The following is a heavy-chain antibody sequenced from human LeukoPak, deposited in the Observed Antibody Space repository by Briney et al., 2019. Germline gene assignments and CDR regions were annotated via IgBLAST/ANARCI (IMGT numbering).Heavy chain of an antibody. Sequence: GASVKVSCKASGYTFTSYYMHGVRQAPGQGLEWMGIINPSGGSTSYAQKFQGRVTMTRDMSTSTVYMELSSLRSEDTAMYYCARDRNYDFWSGYYTGYFDYWGQGTLVTVSS. CDR2: INPSGGST. CDR3: ARDRNYDFWSGYYTGYFDY. V-gene: IGHV1-46*01. J-gene: IGHJ4*02. CDR1: GYTFTSYY. D-gene: IGHD3-3*01.